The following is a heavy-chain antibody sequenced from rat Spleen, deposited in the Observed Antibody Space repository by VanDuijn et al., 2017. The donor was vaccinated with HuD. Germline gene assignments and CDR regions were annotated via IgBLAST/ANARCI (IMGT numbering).Heavy chain of an antibody. CDR1: GFTFNDYW. V-gene: IGHV5-31*01. CDR2: ITNAGGPI. CDR3: TRGKTRGTEEY. D-gene: IGHD1-10*01. Sequence: EVQLVESGGGLVHPGRSLQLSCVASGFTFNDYWMTWIRQAPGKGLECIASITNAGGPIYYTDSVRGRFTISRDNAKSTLYLQMNSLRSEETATLLCTRGKTRGTEEYWGQGVMVPGSS. J-gene: IGHJ2*01.